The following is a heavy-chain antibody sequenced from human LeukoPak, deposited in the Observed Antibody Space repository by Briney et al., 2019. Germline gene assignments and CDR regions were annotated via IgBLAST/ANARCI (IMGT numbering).Heavy chain of an antibody. V-gene: IGHV3-48*01. CDR2: ISSSSSTI. Sequence: PGGSLRLSCAASGFTFSSYSMNWVRQAPGKGLEWVSYISSSSSTIYYADSVKGRFTISRDNAKNSLYLQMNSLRAEDTAVYYCARTVVPGDRGSSWEAFDIWGHGTMVTVSS. CDR1: GFTFSSYS. J-gene: IGHJ3*02. CDR3: ARTVVPGDRGSSWEAFDI. D-gene: IGHD6-13*01.